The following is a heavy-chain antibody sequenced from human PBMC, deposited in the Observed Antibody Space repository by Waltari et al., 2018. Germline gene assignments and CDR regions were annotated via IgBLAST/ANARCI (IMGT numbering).Heavy chain of an antibody. CDR2: ISGSGGST. J-gene: IGHJ3*02. CDR3: AKDESAGSGWNDAFDI. Sequence: EVRLLESGGGLVQPGGSLRLSCAASGFTFSSYAMSWVRQAPGKGLEWVSAISGSGGSTYYADSVKGRFTISRDNSKNTLYLQMNSLRAEDTAVYYCAKDESAGSGWNDAFDIWGQGTMVTVSS. CDR1: GFTFSSYA. V-gene: IGHV3-23*01. D-gene: IGHD6-19*01.